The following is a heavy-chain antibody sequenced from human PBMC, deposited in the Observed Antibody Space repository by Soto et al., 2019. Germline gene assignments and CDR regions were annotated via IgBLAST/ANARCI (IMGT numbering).Heavy chain of an antibody. CDR1: VFTFSTYA. V-gene: IGHV3-64*02. D-gene: IGHD6-13*01. CDR3: ARGASSWYAHFFDY. Sequence: SWAASVFTFSTYAMHWIRQAPGKGLEYVSAISSNGDSTYYADSVKGRFTISRDNSKNTLYLQMGSLRAEDMAVYYCARGASSWYAHFFDYWGQGALVTVSS. CDR2: ISSNGDST. J-gene: IGHJ4*02.